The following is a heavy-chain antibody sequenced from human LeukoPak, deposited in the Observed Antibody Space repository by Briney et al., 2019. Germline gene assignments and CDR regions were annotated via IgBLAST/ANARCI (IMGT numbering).Heavy chain of an antibody. J-gene: IGHJ4*02. CDR2: ISSSGTTI. V-gene: IGHV3-11*04. D-gene: IGHD6-19*01. Sequence: PGRSLRLSCAAPGCSFSDYYMSWVHQAPGRGLEWLSSISSSGTTIYDADSVKGRFTISRDNTKNSMYLQMNSLRAEDTAVYYCARDLSAVAGRDRTDYWGQGTLVTVSS. CDR3: ARDLSAVAGRDRTDY. CDR1: GCSFSDYY.